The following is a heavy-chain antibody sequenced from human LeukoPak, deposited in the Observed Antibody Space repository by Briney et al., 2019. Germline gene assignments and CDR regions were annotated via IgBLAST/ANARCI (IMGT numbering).Heavy chain of an antibody. CDR1: VFTFSSYP. D-gene: IGHD1-26*01. J-gene: IGHJ6*02. Sequence: GGCLRLSCAASVFTFSSYPMSWVRHAPWKGLEWLSGISGSGGNTYYADSVKGRFTISRDNSKNTLYLQMNSLRAEDTAVYYCAKDKGWGYSAFDYYGMDVWGQGTTVTVSS. CDR3: AKDKGWGYSAFDYYGMDV. V-gene: IGHV3-23*01. CDR2: ISGSGGNT.